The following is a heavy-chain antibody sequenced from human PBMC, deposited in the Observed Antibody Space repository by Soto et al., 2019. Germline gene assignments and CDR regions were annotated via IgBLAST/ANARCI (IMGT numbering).Heavy chain of an antibody. J-gene: IGHJ4*02. CDR1: GGSVSSGSYY. CDR2: IYYSGST. V-gene: IGHV4-61*01. D-gene: IGHD3-10*01. Sequence: SETLSLTCTVSGGSVSSGSYYWSWIRHPPGKGLEWIGYIYYSGSTNYNPSLKSRVTISVDTSKNQFSLKLSSVTAADTAVYYCARGGFYYGSAFDYWGQGTLVTVSS. CDR3: ARGGFYYGSAFDY.